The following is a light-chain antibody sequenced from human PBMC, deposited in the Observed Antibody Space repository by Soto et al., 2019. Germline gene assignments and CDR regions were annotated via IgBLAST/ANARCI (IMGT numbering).Light chain of an antibody. CDR2: AAS. CDR3: QQSYSTPWT. V-gene: IGKV1-39*01. Sequence: DIQMTQSPSSLSASVRGRVTITCRASHNTRGYLNWYQQKPGKAPKLLIYAASSLQSGTPSRFSGSGSETDFTLTISSLQPEDFATYYCQQSYSTPWTFGQGTKVDIK. J-gene: IGKJ1*01. CDR1: HNTRGY.